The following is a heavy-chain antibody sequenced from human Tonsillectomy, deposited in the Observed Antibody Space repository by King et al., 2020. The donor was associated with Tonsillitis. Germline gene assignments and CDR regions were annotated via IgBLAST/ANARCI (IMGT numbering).Heavy chain of an antibody. D-gene: IGHD3-22*01. J-gene: IGHJ3*02. CDR3: AREYYDSSGYYEPDAFDI. Sequence: QLQESGPGLVKPSETLSLTCTVSGGSISSYYWSWIRPPPGKGLEWIGYIYYSGSTNYNPSLKSRVTISVDTSKNQFSLKLSSVTAADTAVYYCAREYYDSSGYYEPDAFDIWGQGTMVTVSS. CDR1: GGSISSYY. V-gene: IGHV4-59*01. CDR2: IYYSGST.